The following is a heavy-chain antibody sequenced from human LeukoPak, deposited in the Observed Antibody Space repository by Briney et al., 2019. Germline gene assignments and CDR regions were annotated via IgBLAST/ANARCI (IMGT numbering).Heavy chain of an antibody. J-gene: IGHJ4*02. V-gene: IGHV3-23*01. Sequence: GGSLRLSCAASGFTFSSYAMNWVRQAPGKGLEWVSAISGSGGSTYYAGSVKGRFTISRDNSKNTLYLQMNSLRAEDTAVYYCAKRPNYDFWSGYYVDYWGQGTLVTVSS. CDR1: GFTFSSYA. D-gene: IGHD3-3*01. CDR2: ISGSGGST. CDR3: AKRPNYDFWSGYYVDY.